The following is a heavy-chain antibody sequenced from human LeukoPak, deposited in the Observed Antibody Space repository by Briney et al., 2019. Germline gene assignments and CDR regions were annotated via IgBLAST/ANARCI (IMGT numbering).Heavy chain of an antibody. J-gene: IGHJ4*02. CDR1: GGTFSSYA. CDR3: ARQGYDFWSGYYFDY. Sequence: ASVKVSCKASGGTFSSYAISWVRQAPGQGLEWMGIINPSGGSTSYAQKFQGRVTMTRNTSISTAYMELSSLRSEDTAVYYCARQGYDFWSGYYFDYWGQGTLVTVST. V-gene: IGHV1-46*01. CDR2: INPSGGST. D-gene: IGHD3-3*01.